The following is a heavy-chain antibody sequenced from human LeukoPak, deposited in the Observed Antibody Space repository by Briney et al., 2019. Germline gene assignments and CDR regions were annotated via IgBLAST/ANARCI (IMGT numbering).Heavy chain of an antibody. CDR3: ARDPHYYGSGSYGYYYMDV. D-gene: IGHD3-10*01. J-gene: IGHJ6*03. V-gene: IGHV3-74*01. CDR1: GFTFSSYW. CDR2: INSDGTTT. Sequence: GGSLRLSCAASGFTFSSYWMHWVRQAPGKGLVWVSRINSDGTTTSYADSVKGRFTISRDNAKNTLYLQMNSLRAEDTAVYYCARDPHYYGSGSYGYYYMDVWGKGTTVTVSS.